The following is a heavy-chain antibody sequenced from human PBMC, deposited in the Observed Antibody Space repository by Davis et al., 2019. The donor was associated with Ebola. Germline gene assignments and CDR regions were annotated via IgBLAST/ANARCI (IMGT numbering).Heavy chain of an antibody. Sequence: PSETLSLTCAVSGGSISTSNWWRWVRQPPGKGLEWIGEIYHSGSTNYNPSLKSRVTISVDKSKNQFSLKLSSVTAADTAVYYCARGSTVTTPYYYYYMDVWGKGTTVTVSS. CDR1: GGSISTSNW. V-gene: IGHV4-4*02. CDR2: IYHSGST. D-gene: IGHD4-17*01. CDR3: ARGSTVTTPYYYYYMDV. J-gene: IGHJ6*03.